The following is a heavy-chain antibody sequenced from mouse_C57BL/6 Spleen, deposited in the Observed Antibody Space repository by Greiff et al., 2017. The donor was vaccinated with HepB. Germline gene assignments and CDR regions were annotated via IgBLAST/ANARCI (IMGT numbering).Heavy chain of an antibody. V-gene: IGHV14-4*01. D-gene: IGHD1-1*01. CDR3: TTPNYYGSSYPWFAY. Sequence: EVQLVESGAELVRPGASVKLSCTASGFNIKDDYMHWVKQRPEQGLEWIGWIDPENGDTEYASKFQGKATITADTSSNTAYLQLSNLTSEDTAVYYCTTPNYYGSSYPWFAYWGQGTLVTVSA. CDR1: GFNIKDDY. CDR2: IDPENGDT. J-gene: IGHJ3*01.